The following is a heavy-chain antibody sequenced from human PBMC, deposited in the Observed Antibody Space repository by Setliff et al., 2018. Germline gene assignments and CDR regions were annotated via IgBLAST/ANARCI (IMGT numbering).Heavy chain of an antibody. CDR3: ARDSRIDSSGYRGFDY. V-gene: IGHV3-7*01. Sequence: PGGSLRLSCVASGFTFSSYWMTWVRQVPRKGLEYVASIKHDGSEKYYADSVKGRFTISRDNAKNTLYLQMNSLRAEDTAVYYCARDSRIDSSGYRGFDYWGQGTLVTVSS. J-gene: IGHJ4*02. D-gene: IGHD3-22*01. CDR2: IKHDGSEK. CDR1: GFTFSSYW.